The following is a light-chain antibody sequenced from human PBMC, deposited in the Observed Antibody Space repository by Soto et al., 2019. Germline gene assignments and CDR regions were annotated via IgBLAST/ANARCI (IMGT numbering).Light chain of an antibody. CDR3: QQYNNWPPKVT. CDR1: QSVSSN. CDR2: GAS. J-gene: IGKJ5*01. Sequence: EIAMTQSPATLSVSPGERATLSCRASQSVSSNLAWYQQKPGQAPRLLIYGASTRATGIPARFSGSGSGTEFTLTISSLQSEDFAVYYCQQYNNWPPKVTFGQGTRLEI. V-gene: IGKV3-15*01.